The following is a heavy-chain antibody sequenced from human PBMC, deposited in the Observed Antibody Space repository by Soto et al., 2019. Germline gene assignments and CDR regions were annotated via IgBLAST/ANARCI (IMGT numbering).Heavy chain of an antibody. Sequence: PSETLSLTCTVSGGSISSYYWSWIRQPPGKGLEWIGYIYYSGSTNYNPSLKSRVTISVDTSKNQFSLKLSSVTAADTAVYYCATGWVTSCCLFDYWGQGTLVTVSS. D-gene: IGHD2-2*01. CDR3: ATGWVTSCCLFDY. CDR2: IYYSGST. J-gene: IGHJ4*02. CDR1: GGSISSYY. V-gene: IGHV4-59*01.